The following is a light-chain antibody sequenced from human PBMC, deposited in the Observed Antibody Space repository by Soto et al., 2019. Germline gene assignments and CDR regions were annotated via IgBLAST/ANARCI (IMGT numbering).Light chain of an antibody. CDR2: AAP. J-gene: IGKJ4*01. Sequence: EFGLTQSPGTLSLSPGERATLSCRASQTVRNNYLAWYQQKPGQAPRLLIYAAPSRATGNPDRFSGGGSGTDFTLTTSRLEPEDSAVYYCQQFSSYPLTFGGGTKVDIK. CDR3: QQFSSYPLT. CDR1: QTVRNNY. V-gene: IGKV3-20*01.